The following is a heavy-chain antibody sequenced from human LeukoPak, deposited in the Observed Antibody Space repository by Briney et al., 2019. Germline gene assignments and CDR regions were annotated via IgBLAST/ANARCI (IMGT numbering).Heavy chain of an antibody. CDR3: ATYRDLVVPAAATKGVYYFDY. D-gene: IGHD2-2*01. CDR2: IYYSGST. J-gene: IGHJ4*02. CDR1: GGSISPYC. V-gene: IGHV4-59*01. Sequence: RPSETLSLTCTVSGGSISPYCWSWIRQPPGKGLEWIGYIYYSGSTNYNPSLKSRVTISVDTSKNQFSLKLSSVTAADTAVYYCATYRDLVVPAAATKGVYYFDYWGQGTLVTVSS.